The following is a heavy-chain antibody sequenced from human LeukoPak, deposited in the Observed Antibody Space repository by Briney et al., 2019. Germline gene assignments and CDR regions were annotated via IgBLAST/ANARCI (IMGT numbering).Heavy chain of an antibody. CDR2: ISSSSSTI. J-gene: IGHJ6*03. CDR3: AGVSYTAMVGDYMDV. V-gene: IGHV3-48*01. Sequence: GGSRRLSCAASGFTFSSYSMNWVRQAPGKGLEWVSYISSSSSTIYYADSVKGRFTISRDNAKNSLYLQMNSLRAEDTAVYYCAGVSYTAMVGDYMDVWGKGTTVTVSS. D-gene: IGHD5-18*01. CDR1: GFTFSSYS.